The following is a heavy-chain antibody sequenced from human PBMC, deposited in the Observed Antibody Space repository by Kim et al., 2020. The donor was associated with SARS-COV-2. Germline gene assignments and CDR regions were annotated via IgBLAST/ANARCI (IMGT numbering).Heavy chain of an antibody. J-gene: IGHJ4*02. CDR2: INAGNENT. Sequence: SVKVSCKASGYTFTTYNIHWFRQAPGQSLEWMGRINAGNENTKYLEELQDRVTLTRDTSASIIYMELTSLRSEDTAVYYCARYYSDSSGYFSRFDYWGQGTLVTVSS. V-gene: IGHV1-3*01. D-gene: IGHD3-22*01. CDR3: ARYYSDSSGYFSRFDY. CDR1: GYTFTTYN.